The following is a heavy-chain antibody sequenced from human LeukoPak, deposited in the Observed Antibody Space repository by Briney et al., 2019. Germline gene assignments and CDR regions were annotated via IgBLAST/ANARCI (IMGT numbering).Heavy chain of an antibody. V-gene: IGHV3-23*01. D-gene: IGHD2-2*02. J-gene: IGHJ4*02. CDR1: GFTFGSFA. CDR2: ISGSGGST. CDR3: AKDTNYGPLYHFDY. Sequence: GGSLRLSCAASGFTFGSFAMSWVRQAPGKGLEWVSAISGSGGSTYYADSVKGRFTISRDNSKNTLYLQMNSLRAEDTAVYYCAKDTNYGPLYHFDYWGQGTLVTVSS.